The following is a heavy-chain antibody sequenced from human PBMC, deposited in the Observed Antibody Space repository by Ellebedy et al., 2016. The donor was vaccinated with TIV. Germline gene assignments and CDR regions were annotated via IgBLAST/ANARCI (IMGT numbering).Heavy chain of an antibody. CDR1: GFPFSTYW. V-gene: IGHV3-7*03. CDR2: IKEDGSEK. CDR3: ARHSTTLSYGLDV. Sequence: GESLKISXAAFGFPFSTYWMCWVRQAPGRGLEWVANIKEDGSEKHYVDSMKGRFTISRDNAKNSLYLQMNSLRAEDTAMYYCARHSTTLSYGLDVWGQGTTVTVAS. J-gene: IGHJ6*02. D-gene: IGHD4-11*01.